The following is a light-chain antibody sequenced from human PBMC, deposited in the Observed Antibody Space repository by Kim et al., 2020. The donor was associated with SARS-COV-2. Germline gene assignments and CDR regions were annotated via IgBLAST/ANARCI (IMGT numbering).Light chain of an antibody. CDR3: QKYDSGAYT. V-gene: IGKV1-27*01. CDR1: QGISNY. CDR2: GAS. J-gene: IGKJ2*01. Sequence: IQMTQSPSSLSASVGDSVTITCRASQGISNYLAWYQEKPGKVPKLLIYGASTLQPGVPSRFSGTGSETDFTLTINTLQPEDVATYYCQKYDSGAYTFGQGTKLEI.